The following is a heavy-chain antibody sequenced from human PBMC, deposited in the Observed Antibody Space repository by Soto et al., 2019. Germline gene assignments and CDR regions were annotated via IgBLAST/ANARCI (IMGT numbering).Heavy chain of an antibody. CDR1: GFTFSTYS. CDR3: AKGPYSWNSAPYY. V-gene: IGHV3-23*01. J-gene: IGHJ4*02. Sequence: PGGSLRLSCAASGFTFSTYSMNWVRQAPGKGLEWVSVISGRGDSTYYADSVKGRFTISRDNSKDTLYLQMNSLRAEDTAVYYCAKGPYSWNSAPYYWGQGTLVTVSS. D-gene: IGHD1-7*01. CDR2: ISGRGDST.